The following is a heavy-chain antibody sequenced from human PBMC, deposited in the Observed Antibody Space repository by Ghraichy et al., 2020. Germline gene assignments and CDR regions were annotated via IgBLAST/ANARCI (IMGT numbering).Heavy chain of an antibody. CDR1: GFTFSSYW. D-gene: IGHD3-10*01. CDR3: AREVTMVRGVIIPPAFDY. Sequence: GGSLRLSCAASGFTFSSYWMSWVRQAPGKGLEWVANIKQDGSEKYYVDSVKGRFTISRDNAKNSLYLQMNSLRAEDTAVYYCAREVTMVRGVIIPPAFDYWGQGTLVTVSS. J-gene: IGHJ4*02. V-gene: IGHV3-7*04. CDR2: IKQDGSEK.